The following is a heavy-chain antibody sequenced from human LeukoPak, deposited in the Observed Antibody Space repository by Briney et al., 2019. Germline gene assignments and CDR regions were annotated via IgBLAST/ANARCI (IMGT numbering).Heavy chain of an antibody. CDR2: INPSGGST. J-gene: IGHJ4*02. Sequence: ASVKVSCKASGYTFTSYYMHWVRQAPGQGLEWMGIINPSGGSTSYAQKFQGRVTMTRDTSTSTVYMELSSLRSEDTAVYYCARGAKDIVLMVYAAIFDYWGQGTLVTVSS. V-gene: IGHV1-46*01. CDR3: ARGAKDIVLMVYAAIFDY. CDR1: GYTFTSYY. D-gene: IGHD2-8*01.